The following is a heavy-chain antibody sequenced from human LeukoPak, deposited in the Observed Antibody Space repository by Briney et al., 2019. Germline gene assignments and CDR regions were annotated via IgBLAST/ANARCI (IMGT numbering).Heavy chain of an antibody. J-gene: IGHJ4*02. CDR1: GGSISSHY. D-gene: IGHD4-17*01. V-gene: IGHV4-59*11. CDR2: IYYSGST. CDR3: ARVEINDYGDNYFDY. Sequence: SETPSLTCTVSGGSISSHYWSWIRQPPGKGLEWIGYIYYSGSTNYNPSLKSRVTISVDTSKNQFSLKLSSVTAADTAVYYCARVEINDYGDNYFDYWGQGTLVTVSS.